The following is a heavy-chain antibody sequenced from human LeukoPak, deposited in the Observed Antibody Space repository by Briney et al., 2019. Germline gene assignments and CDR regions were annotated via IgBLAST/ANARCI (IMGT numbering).Heavy chain of an antibody. V-gene: IGHV3-21*01. D-gene: IGHD3-10*01. J-gene: IGHJ4*02. CDR1: GFTFSSYS. Sequence: GGSLRLSCAASGFTFSSYSMNWVRQAPGKGLEWVSSISSSSSYIYYADSVKGRFTISRDNAKNSLYLQMNSLRAEDTAVYYCASSLLWFGELLNLFDYWGQGTLVTVSS. CDR2: ISSSSSYI. CDR3: ASSLLWFGELLNLFDY.